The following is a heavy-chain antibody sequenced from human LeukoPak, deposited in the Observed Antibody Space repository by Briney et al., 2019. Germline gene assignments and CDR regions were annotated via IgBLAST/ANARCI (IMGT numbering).Heavy chain of an antibody. J-gene: IGHJ6*02. CDR2: IYHSGST. CDR3: ARDFGGMDV. D-gene: IGHD3-10*01. CDR1: GGSISSGGYS. V-gene: IGHV4-30-2*01. Sequence: SETLSLTCAVSGGSISSGGYSWSWIRQPPGKGLEWIGYIYHSGSTYYNPSLKSRVTISVDRSKNQFSLKLSSVTAADTAVYYCARDFGGMDVWRQGTTVTVSS.